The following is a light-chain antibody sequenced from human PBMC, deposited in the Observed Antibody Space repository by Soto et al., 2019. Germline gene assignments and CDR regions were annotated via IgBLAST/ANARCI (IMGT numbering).Light chain of an antibody. CDR2: ANT. V-gene: IGLV1-40*02. Sequence: QSAVTQPPSVSGAPGQRVTISCTGSSSNIGPTYDVHWYQQLPGTAPKLLIYANTNRPSGVPDRFSGSKSGTSASLAITGLQAEDEADYFCQSYDSSLSGYVFGTGTKVTV. CDR1: SSNIGPTYD. J-gene: IGLJ1*01. CDR3: QSYDSSLSGYV.